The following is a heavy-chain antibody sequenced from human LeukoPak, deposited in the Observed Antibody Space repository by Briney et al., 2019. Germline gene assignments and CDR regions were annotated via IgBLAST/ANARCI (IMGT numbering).Heavy chain of an antibody. Sequence: ASVKFSCKASGGTFSSYAIGWVRQAPGQGLEWLGWISPNNGDTNYAQNVQGRVAMTTDTSTSTVYMELRSLRSDDTAVYYCARETGRTRGWFDPWGQGTLVTVSS. CDR3: ARETGRTRGWFDP. CDR2: ISPNNGDT. CDR1: GGTFSSYA. D-gene: IGHD1-14*01. J-gene: IGHJ5*02. V-gene: IGHV1-18*01.